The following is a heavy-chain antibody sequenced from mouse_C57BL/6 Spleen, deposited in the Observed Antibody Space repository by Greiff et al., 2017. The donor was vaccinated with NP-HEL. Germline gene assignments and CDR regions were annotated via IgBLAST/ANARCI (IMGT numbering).Heavy chain of an antibody. CDR2: INPYNGGT. D-gene: IGHD1-1*01. CDR3: ARSTTVVGDAMDY. V-gene: IGHV1-19*01. Sequence: VQLQQSGPVLVKPGASVKMSCKASGYTFTDYYMNWVKQSHGKSLEWIGVINPYNGGTSYNQKFKGKATLTVDKSSSTAYMELNRLASEDSAFYYCARSTTVVGDAMDYWGQGTSVTVSS. J-gene: IGHJ4*01. CDR1: GYTFTDYY.